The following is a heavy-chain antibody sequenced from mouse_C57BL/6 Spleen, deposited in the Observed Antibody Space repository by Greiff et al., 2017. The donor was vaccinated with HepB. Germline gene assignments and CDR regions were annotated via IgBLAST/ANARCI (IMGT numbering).Heavy chain of an antibody. J-gene: IGHJ4*01. CDR1: GYTFTDYE. D-gene: IGHD1-1*01. Sequence: VKLMESGAELVRPGASVTLSCKASGYTFTDYEMHWVKQTPVHGLEWIGAIDPETGGTAYNQKFKGKAILTADKSSSTAYMELRSLTSEDSAVYYCTRTGGYYYGSSYDYYAMDYWGQGTSVTVSS. CDR2: IDPETGGT. CDR3: TRTGGYYYGSSYDYYAMDY. V-gene: IGHV1-15*01.